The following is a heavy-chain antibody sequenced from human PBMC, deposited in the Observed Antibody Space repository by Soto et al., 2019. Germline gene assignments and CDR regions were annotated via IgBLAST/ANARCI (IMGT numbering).Heavy chain of an antibody. CDR2: ISWDGGST. Sequence: GSLRLSCAASGFTFDDYTMHWVRQAPGKGLEWVSLISWDGGSTYYADSVKGRFTISRDNSKNSLYLQMNSLRTEDTALYYCAKDRQRGSEVGPLAHWGQGTLVTVSS. CDR1: GFTFDDYT. CDR3: AKDRQRGSEVGPLAH. V-gene: IGHV3-43*01. J-gene: IGHJ1*01. D-gene: IGHD1-1*01.